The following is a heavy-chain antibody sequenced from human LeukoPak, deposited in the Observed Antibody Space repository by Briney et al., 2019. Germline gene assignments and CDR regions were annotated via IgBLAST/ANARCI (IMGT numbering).Heavy chain of an antibody. Sequence: GRSLRLSYAASGFTFDDYGMSWVSQAPGKGLEWVSGINWNGGSTGYADSVKGRFTISRDNSKNTLYLQMNSLRAEDTAVYSRAKDSSTSYSYYMDVWGKGTTVTISS. V-gene: IGHV3-20*03. CDR1: GFTFDDYG. J-gene: IGHJ6*03. CDR3: AKDSSTSYSYYMDV. D-gene: IGHD2-2*01. CDR2: INWNGGST.